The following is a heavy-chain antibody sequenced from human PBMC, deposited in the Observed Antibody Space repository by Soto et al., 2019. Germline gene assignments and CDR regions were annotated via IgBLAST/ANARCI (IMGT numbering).Heavy chain of an antibody. CDR1: GGTFSSYT. V-gene: IGHV1-69*02. Sequence: SVKVSCEASGGTFSSYTISWVRQAPGQGLEWMGRIIPILGIANYAQKFQGRVTITADKSTSTAYMELSSLRSEDTAVYYCARATYDSSGYYSNDAFDIWGQGTMVTVSS. CDR3: ARATYDSSGYYSNDAFDI. D-gene: IGHD3-22*01. J-gene: IGHJ3*02. CDR2: IIPILGIA.